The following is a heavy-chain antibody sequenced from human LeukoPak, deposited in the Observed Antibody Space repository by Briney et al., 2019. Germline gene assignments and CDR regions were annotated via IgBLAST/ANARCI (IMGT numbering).Heavy chain of an antibody. Sequence: SETLSLTCTVSGVSISDNYWIWIRQPPGKGLEWVWNIYYSGSTQSNTSLKSRVTISVDTSKNQFSLKLSSVTAADTGVYYCARETYYYDSGGYHKYFDYWGQGTLVTVSS. J-gene: IGHJ4*02. CDR3: ARETYYYDSGGYHKYFDY. CDR2: IYYSGST. D-gene: IGHD3-22*01. CDR1: GVSISDNY. V-gene: IGHV4-59*01.